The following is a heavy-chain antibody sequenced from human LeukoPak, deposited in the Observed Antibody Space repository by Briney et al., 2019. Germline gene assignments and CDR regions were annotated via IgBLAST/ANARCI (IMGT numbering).Heavy chain of an antibody. CDR2: IYPGDSDT. J-gene: IGHJ3*02. D-gene: IGHD5-18*01. CDR1: GYSFISYW. Sequence: GESLKISCQGSGYSFISYWLAWVRQMPGKGLECMGIIYPGDSDTKYSPSFEGQVTISVDKSINTAYLQWSSLRASDTALYFCASTRAGYSNSWFPRDAFDIWGQGTMVTVSS. V-gene: IGHV5-51*01. CDR3: ASTRAGYSNSWFPRDAFDI.